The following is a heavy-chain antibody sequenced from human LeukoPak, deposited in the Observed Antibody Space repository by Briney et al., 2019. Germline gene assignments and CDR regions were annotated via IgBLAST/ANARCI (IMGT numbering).Heavy chain of an antibody. J-gene: IGHJ5*02. CDR3: ARGRPGIAAAGTRDWFDP. CDR2: MNPNSGNT. Sequence: ASVKVSCKASGYTFTSYDINWVRQATGQGLEWMGWMNPNSGNTGYAQKFQGRVTMTRNTSISTAYMELSSLRPEDTAVYYCARGRPGIAAAGTRDWFDPWGQGTLVTVSS. D-gene: IGHD6-13*01. CDR1: GYTFTSYD. V-gene: IGHV1-8*01.